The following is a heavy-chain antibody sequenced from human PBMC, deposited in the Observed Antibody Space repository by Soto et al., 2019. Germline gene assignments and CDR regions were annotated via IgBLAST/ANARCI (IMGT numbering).Heavy chain of an antibody. J-gene: IGHJ3*02. CDR1: GYSFTSYW. V-gene: IGHV5-51*01. D-gene: IGHD5-12*01. CDR2: IYPGDSDT. Sequence: GESLKISCKGSGYSFTSYWIGWVRQMPGKGLEWMGIIYPGDSDTRYSPSFQGQVTISADKSISTAYLQWSSLKASDTAMYYCARLSRDGYRVYGAFDIWGQGTMVTVSS. CDR3: ARLSRDGYRVYGAFDI.